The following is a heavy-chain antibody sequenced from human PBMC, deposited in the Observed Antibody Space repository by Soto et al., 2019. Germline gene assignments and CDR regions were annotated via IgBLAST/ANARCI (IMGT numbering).Heavy chain of an antibody. J-gene: IGHJ6*02. CDR2: LIPMFGTT. Sequence: QVQLVQSGAEVKTPGSSVKVSCKASGGTFSSYSINWVRQAPGQGHEWMGRLIPMFGTTDYAQRFQGRVTFTADESTSTASMELTNLTSEVTAVYYCARAVVLTFTRFYDMDVWGQGTTVTVSS. CDR3: ARAVVLTFTRFYDMDV. V-gene: IGHV1-69*18. D-gene: IGHD3-9*01. CDR1: GGTFSSYS.